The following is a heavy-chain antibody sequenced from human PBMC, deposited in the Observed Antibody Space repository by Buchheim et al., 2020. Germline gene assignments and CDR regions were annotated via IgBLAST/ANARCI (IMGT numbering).Heavy chain of an antibody. D-gene: IGHD6-6*01. CDR3: AKDDGYSSSDFFDY. CDR2: ISGSGGST. J-gene: IGHJ4*02. Sequence: EVQLVESGGALVQPGGSLRLSCAASGFTFSNYAMSWVRQAPGKGLEWVSAISGSGGSTYYADSGKGRVTISRDNSKKTLYVQLNSLRAEDTAVYYCAKDDGYSSSDFFDYWGQGT. V-gene: IGHV3-23*04. CDR1: GFTFSNYA.